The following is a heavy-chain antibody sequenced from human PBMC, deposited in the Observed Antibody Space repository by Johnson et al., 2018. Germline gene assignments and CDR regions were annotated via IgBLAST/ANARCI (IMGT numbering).Heavy chain of an antibody. Sequence: RFTISRDNAKNSLYLQMNSLRAEDTAVYYCAREVISTFGGIIALLGMDVWGQGTTVTVSS. V-gene: IGHV3-11*05. CDR3: AREVISTFGGIIALLGMDV. J-gene: IGHJ6*02. D-gene: IGHD3-16*02.